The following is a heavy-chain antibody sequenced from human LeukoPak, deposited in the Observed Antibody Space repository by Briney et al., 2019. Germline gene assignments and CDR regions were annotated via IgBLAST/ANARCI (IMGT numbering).Heavy chain of an antibody. CDR3: ARALKGFLVWFGELSPD. CDR2: ISSRGSTI. D-gene: IGHD3-10*01. J-gene: IGHJ4*02. CDR1: GLTFSDYY. Sequence: PGGSLRLSCAASGLTFSDYYMSWIRQAPGKGLEWVSYISSRGSTIYYADSVKGRFTISRDNAKNSLYLQMNSLRAEDTAVYYCARALKGFLVWFGELSPDWGQGTLVTVSS. V-gene: IGHV3-11*01.